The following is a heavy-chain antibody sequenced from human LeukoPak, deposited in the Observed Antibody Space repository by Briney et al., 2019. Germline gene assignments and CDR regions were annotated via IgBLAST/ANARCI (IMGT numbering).Heavy chain of an antibody. CDR2: ISAYNGNT. Sequence: ASVKVSCKASGYTFTSDGISWVRQAPGQGLEWMGWISAYNGNTNYAQKLQGRVTMTTDTSTSTAYMELRSLRSDDTAVYCCARVGGYYDSSGYFDYWGQGTLVTVSS. CDR3: ARVGGYYDSSGYFDY. V-gene: IGHV1-18*01. D-gene: IGHD3-22*01. CDR1: GYTFTSDG. J-gene: IGHJ4*02.